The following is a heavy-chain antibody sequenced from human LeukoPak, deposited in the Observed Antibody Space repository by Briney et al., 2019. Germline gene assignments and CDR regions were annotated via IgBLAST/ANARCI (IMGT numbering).Heavy chain of an antibody. CDR3: ARGPAGYSSIWHIDY. CDR1: GYTFTSYA. CDR2: INAGNGNT. J-gene: IGHJ4*02. D-gene: IGHD6-13*01. Sequence: ASVKVSCKASGYTFTSYAMHWVRQAPGQRLEWMGWINAGNGNTKYSQKFQGRVTITRDTSASTAYMELSSLRSEDTAVYYCARGPAGYSSIWHIDYWGQGTLVTVSS. V-gene: IGHV1-3*01.